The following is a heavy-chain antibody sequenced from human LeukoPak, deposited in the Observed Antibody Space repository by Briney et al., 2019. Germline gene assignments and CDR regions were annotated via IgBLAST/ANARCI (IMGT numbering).Heavy chain of an antibody. CDR3: ARVQQWLVRDYYYYGMDV. J-gene: IGHJ6*02. CDR1: GFTFSSYA. CDR2: ISGSGGST. D-gene: IGHD6-19*01. V-gene: IGHV3-23*01. Sequence: GGSLRLSCAASGFTFSSYAMSWVRQAPGKGLEWVSAISGSGGSTYYADSVKGRFTISRDNSKNTLYLQMNSLRAEDTAVYYCARVQQWLVRDYYYYGMDVWGQGTTVTVSS.